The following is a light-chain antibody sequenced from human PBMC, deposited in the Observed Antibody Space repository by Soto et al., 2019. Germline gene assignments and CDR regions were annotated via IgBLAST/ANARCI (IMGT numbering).Light chain of an antibody. V-gene: IGLV2-14*01. CDR1: SSDVGGYNY. CDR3: SSYTSSNTGV. J-gene: IGLJ3*02. Sequence: QSALTQPASVSGSPGQSITISCTGTSSDVGGYNYVSWYQQYPGKAPRLMIYEVSNRPSGVSNRFSGSKSGNTASLTISGLQAEDEADYYYSSYTSSNTGVFGGGTKLTVL. CDR2: EVS.